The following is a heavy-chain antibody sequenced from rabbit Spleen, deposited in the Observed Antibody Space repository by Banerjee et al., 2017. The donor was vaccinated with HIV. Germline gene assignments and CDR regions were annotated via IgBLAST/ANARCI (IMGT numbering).Heavy chain of an antibody. CDR1: GFSFNSGYD. D-gene: IGHD1-1*01. CDR2: AYAGSSGST. J-gene: IGHJ4*01. Sequence: QSLEESGGCHVKPGASLTLTCKASGFSFNSGYDMCWVRQAPGKGLEWIACAYAGSSGSTYSATWAKGRFTISRTSSTTVTLRMTSLTAADRAAYFCARDLVGVIGWNFNLWGPGTLVTVS. V-gene: IGHV1S40*01. CDR3: ARDLVGVIGWNFNL.